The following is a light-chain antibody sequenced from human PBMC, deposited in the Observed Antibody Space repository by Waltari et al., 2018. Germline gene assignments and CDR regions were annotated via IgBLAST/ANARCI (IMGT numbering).Light chain of an antibody. CDR2: RAS. CDR3: QQHGTLPAT. CDR1: QSVGSSS. V-gene: IGKV3-20*01. Sequence: IVLTQPPGTASLSPGERVTLSCRASQSVGSSSLAWYQQKPGQAPRLVIHRASRRATGIADRFSGSGSGTDFSLTISRLEPEDFAVYYCQQHGTLPATFGQGTKVEIK. J-gene: IGKJ1*01.